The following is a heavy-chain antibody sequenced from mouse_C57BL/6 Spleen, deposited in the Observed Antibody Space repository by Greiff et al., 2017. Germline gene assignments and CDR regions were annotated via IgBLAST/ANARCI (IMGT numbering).Heavy chain of an antibody. Sequence: QVQLQQSGAELVRPGTSVKVSCKASGYAFTNYLIEWVKQRPGQGLEWIGVINPGSGGTNYNEKFKGKATLTADKSASTAYMQLSNLTSEDSAVYFCARRVDYALDYWGQGTTRTVSS. V-gene: IGHV1-54*01. CDR2: INPGSGGT. J-gene: IGHJ2*01. CDR1: GYAFTNYL. CDR3: ARRVDYALDY. D-gene: IGHD2-4*01.